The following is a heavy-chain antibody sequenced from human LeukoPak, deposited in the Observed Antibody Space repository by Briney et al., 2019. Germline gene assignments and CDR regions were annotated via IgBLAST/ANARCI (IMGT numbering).Heavy chain of an antibody. Sequence: GGSLRLSCAASGFTFSSYAMSWVRQAPGKGLEWVSAISGSGGSTYYADSVKGRFTISRDNSKNTLYLQMNSLRAEDTAVYYCAKDIDQYSSSSPSDYWGQGTLVTVSS. D-gene: IGHD6-6*01. J-gene: IGHJ4*02. V-gene: IGHV3-23*01. CDR2: ISGSGGST. CDR3: AKDIDQYSSSSPSDY. CDR1: GFTFSSYA.